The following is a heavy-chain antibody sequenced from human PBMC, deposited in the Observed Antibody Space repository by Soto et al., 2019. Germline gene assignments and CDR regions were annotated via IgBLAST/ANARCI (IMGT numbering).Heavy chain of an antibody. V-gene: IGHV4-4*07. CDR3: ARSSHKESWFDP. J-gene: IGHJ5*02. D-gene: IGHD6-13*01. Sequence: SETLSLTCTVSNGSISNFYWNWIRQSAGKGLEWIGRIHGSGSATYNPSLRSRVTMSVDTSKDQFSLKVNSVTGADTAVYYCARSSHKESWFDPWGQGTLVTVSS. CDR1: NGSISNFY. CDR2: IHGSGSA.